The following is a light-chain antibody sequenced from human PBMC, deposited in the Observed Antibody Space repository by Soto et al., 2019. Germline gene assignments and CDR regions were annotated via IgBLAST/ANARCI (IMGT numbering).Light chain of an antibody. CDR2: AAS. CDR1: QGISSY. J-gene: IGKJ3*01. V-gene: IGKV1-8*01. CDR3: QQYYSYSFT. Sequence: AIRMTQSPSSFSASTGDRVTITCRASQGISSYLAWYQQKPGKAPKLLIYAASTLQSGVPSRFSGSGSGTDFTLTISCLQSEDFANYYCQQYYSYSFTFGPGTKVDIK.